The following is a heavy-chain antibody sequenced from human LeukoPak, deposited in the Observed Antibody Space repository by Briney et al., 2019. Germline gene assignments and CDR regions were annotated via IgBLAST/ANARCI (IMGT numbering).Heavy chain of an antibody. Sequence: GGSLRLSCAASGFTFSSYGMGWVRQAPGKGLEWVAVISYDGSNKYYEDSVKGRFTISRDNAKNTLYLQMNSLRGEDTAVYYCAKTALSGSYSSYYYGMDVWGQGTTVTVSS. CDR1: GFTFSSYG. CDR3: AKTALSGSYSSYYYGMDV. J-gene: IGHJ6*02. D-gene: IGHD1-26*01. CDR2: ISYDGSNK. V-gene: IGHV3-30*18.